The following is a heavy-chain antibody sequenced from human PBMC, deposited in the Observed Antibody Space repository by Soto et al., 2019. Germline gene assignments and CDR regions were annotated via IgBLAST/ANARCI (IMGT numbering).Heavy chain of an antibody. CDR1: GYTFTSYY. Sequence: ASVKVSCKASGYTFTSYYMHWVRQAPGQGLEWMGIINPSGGSTSYAQKFQGRVTMTRDTSTSTVYMELSSLRSEDTAVYYCARDRRAIVVVPAAPNWFDPWGKGTLVTVSS. CDR2: INPSGGST. CDR3: ARDRRAIVVVPAAPNWFDP. D-gene: IGHD2-2*01. V-gene: IGHV1-46*01. J-gene: IGHJ5*02.